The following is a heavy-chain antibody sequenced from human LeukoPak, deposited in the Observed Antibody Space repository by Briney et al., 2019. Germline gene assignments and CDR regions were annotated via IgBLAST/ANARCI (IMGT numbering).Heavy chain of an antibody. Sequence: SETLSLTCTVSGYSISSGYYWGWIQQPPGKGLEWIGSIYHSGSTYYNPSLKSRVTISVDTSKNQFSLKLSSVTAADTAVYYCARVQYYDFCMDVWGKGATVTVSS. V-gene: IGHV4-38-2*02. CDR3: ARVQYYDFCMDV. J-gene: IGHJ6*04. D-gene: IGHD3-3*01. CDR2: IYHSGST. CDR1: GYSISSGYY.